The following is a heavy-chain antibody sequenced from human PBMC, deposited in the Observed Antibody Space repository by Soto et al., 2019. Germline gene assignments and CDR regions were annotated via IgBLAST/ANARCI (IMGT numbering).Heavy chain of an antibody. J-gene: IGHJ6*03. V-gene: IGHV4-59*01. D-gene: IGHD3-3*01. CDR3: ARGATIFGVVITPLPYYYYYYMDV. Sequence: PSGTLSLTCTVSGGSISSYYWSWIRQPPGKGLEWIGYIYYSGSTNYNPSLKSRVTISVDTSKNQFSLKLSSVTAADTAVYYCARGATIFGVVITPLPYYYYYYMDVWGKGTTVTVSS. CDR2: IYYSGST. CDR1: GGSISSYY.